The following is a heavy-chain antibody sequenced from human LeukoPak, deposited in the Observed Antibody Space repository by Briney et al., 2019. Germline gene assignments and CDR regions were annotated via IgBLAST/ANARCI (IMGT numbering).Heavy chain of an antibody. CDR2: INNDGSST. J-gene: IGHJ4*02. V-gene: IGHV3-74*01. CDR3: APRGVVIDY. CDR1: GFTFRSYW. D-gene: IGHD3-3*01. Sequence: PGGSLRLSCTASGFTFRSYWMHWVRQAPGKGLVWVSRINNDGSSTSYADSVKGRFTISRDNAKNSLYLQMNSLRDEDTAVYYCAPRGVVIDYWGQGTLVTVSS.